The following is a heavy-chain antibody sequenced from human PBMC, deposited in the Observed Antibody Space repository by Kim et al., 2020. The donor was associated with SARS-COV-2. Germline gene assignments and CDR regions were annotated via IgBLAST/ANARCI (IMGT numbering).Heavy chain of an antibody. Sequence: SETLSLTCTVSGGSISSSSYYWGWIRQPPGKGLEWIGSIYYSGSTYYNPSLKSRVTISVDTSKNQFSLKLSSVTAADTAVYYCAILPSGSPPFDYWGQGTLVTVSS. CDR1: GGSISSSSYY. CDR2: IYYSGST. V-gene: IGHV4-39*01. D-gene: IGHD3-10*01. CDR3: AILPSGSPPFDY. J-gene: IGHJ4*02.